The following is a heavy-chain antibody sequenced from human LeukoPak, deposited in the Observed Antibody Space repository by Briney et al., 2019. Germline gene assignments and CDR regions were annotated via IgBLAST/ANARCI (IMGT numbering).Heavy chain of an antibody. J-gene: IGHJ5*02. Sequence: PGGSLRLSCAASGFIFTNYFVSWVRQAPGKGLEWVSYISSSSSYTNYADSVKGRFTISRDNAKNSLYQQMNSLRAEDTAVYYCASRLSWGQGTLVTVSS. CDR3: ASRLS. CDR1: GFIFTNYF. V-gene: IGHV3-11*06. D-gene: IGHD2/OR15-2a*01. CDR2: ISSSSSYT.